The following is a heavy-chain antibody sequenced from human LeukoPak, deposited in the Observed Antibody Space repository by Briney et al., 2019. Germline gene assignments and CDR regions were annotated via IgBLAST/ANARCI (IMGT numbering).Heavy chain of an antibody. CDR1: GGSFSGYY. CDR2: INHSGST. J-gene: IGHJ3*02. CDR3: ARSRRGRYDSSGYLLLDAFDI. D-gene: IGHD3-22*01. Sequence: SETLSLTCAVYGGSFSGYYWSWIRQPPGKGLEWIGEINHSGSTNYNPSLKSRVTISVDTSKNQFSLKLSSVTAADTAVYYCARSRRGRYDSSGYLLLDAFDIWGQGTMVTVSS. V-gene: IGHV4-34*01.